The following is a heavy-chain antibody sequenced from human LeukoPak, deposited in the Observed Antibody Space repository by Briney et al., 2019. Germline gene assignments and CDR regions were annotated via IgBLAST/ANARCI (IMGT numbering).Heavy chain of an antibody. CDR1: GFTFSSYA. Sequence: GGSLRLSCAASGFTFSSYAISWVRQAPGKGLEWVSAISGSGGSTYYADSVKGRFTISRDNSKNTLYLQMNSLRAEDTAVYYCAKSALKYSSSAGAFDIWGQGTMVTVSS. CDR3: AKSALKYSSSAGAFDI. J-gene: IGHJ3*02. D-gene: IGHD6-6*01. V-gene: IGHV3-23*01. CDR2: ISGSGGST.